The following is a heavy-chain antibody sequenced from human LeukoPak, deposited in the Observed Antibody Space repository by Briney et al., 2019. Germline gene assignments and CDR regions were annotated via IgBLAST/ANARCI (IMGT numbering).Heavy chain of an antibody. CDR2: INHSGST. CDR1: GGSISSGDYY. V-gene: IGHV4-39*07. CDR3: ASPYGGNPKGDDAFDI. Sequence: PSETLSLTCTVSGGSISSGDYYWSWIRQPPGKGLEWIGEINHSGSTNYNPSLKSRVTISVDTSKNQFSLKLSSVTAADTAVYYCASPYGGNPKGDDAFDIWGQGTMVTVSS. J-gene: IGHJ3*02. D-gene: IGHD4-23*01.